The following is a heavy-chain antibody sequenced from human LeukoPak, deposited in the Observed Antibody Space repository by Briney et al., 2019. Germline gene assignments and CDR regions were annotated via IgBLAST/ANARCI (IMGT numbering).Heavy chain of an antibody. CDR3: SRFPDFWSALDF. V-gene: IGHV3-9*01. J-gene: IGHJ4*02. CDR1: LITFDAYA. CDR2: VSWDSTRM. Sequence: GMSLRLSCASSLITFDAYAMHWGRPLPGRGLEWVSGVSWDSTRMAYADSVKGRFTISRDNAKNTLYLKMTGLRPEDTAVYYCSRFPDFWSALDFWGQGTLVAVSS. D-gene: IGHD3-3*01.